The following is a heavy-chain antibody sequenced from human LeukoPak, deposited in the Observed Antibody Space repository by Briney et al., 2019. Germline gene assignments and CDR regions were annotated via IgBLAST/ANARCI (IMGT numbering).Heavy chain of an antibody. D-gene: IGHD3-3*01. V-gene: IGHV3-23*01. CDR1: GFTFSSYA. Sequence: GGSLRLSCAASGFTFSSYAMSWVRQAPGKGLEWVSAISGSGGSTYYADSVKGRFTISRDNSKNTLYLQMNSLRAEDTAVYYCAKDLLKNDYDFWSGQADYWGQGTLVTVSS. CDR3: AKDLLKNDYDFWSGQADY. CDR2: ISGSGGST. J-gene: IGHJ4*02.